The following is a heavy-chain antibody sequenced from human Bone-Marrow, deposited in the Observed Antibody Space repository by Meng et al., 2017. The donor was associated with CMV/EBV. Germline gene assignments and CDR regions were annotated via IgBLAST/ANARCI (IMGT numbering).Heavy chain of an antibody. J-gene: IGHJ4*02. D-gene: IGHD3-16*01. Sequence: GGSLRLSCAASGFTFSSYEMNWVRQAPGKGLEWVAFIRYDGSNKYYADSVKGRFIIFRDNSKNTLYLQMNSLKPEDTPVFYCTKDVKFGDFDYWGQGTLVTVSS. V-gene: IGHV3-30*02. CDR2: IRYDGSNK. CDR3: TKDVKFGDFDY. CDR1: GFTFSSYE.